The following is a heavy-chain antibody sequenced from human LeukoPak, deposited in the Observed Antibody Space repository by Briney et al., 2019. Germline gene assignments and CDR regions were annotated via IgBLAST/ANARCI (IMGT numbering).Heavy chain of an antibody. V-gene: IGHV3-30*18. D-gene: IGHD3-10*01. J-gene: IGHJ4*02. CDR2: ISYDEMYQ. CDR1: GFTFNIYG. Sequence: GGSLRLSCAASGFTFNIYGMHWVRQARGKGLEWVAGISYDEMYQYYADSVKGRFTISRDNSKNTLFLQMNRLRAEDTAIYYCAKDRDYYWSGSDYWGQGTLVTVSS. CDR3: AKDRDYYWSGSDY.